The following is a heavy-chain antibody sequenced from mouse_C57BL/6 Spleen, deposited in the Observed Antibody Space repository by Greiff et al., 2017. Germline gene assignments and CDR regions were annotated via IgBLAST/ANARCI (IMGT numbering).Heavy chain of an antibody. Sequence: EVHLVESGGGLVKPGGSLKLSCAASGFTFSDYGMHWVRQAPEKGLEWVAYISSGSSTIYYADTVKGRITISRDNAKNTLFLQMTSLRSEDTAMYYCARVTTVVSRFDYWGQGTTLTVSS. D-gene: IGHD1-1*01. CDR2: ISSGSSTI. J-gene: IGHJ2*01. CDR1: GFTFSDYG. V-gene: IGHV5-17*01. CDR3: ARVTTVVSRFDY.